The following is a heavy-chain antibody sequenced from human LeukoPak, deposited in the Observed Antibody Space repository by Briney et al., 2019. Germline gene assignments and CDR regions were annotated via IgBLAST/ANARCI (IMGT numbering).Heavy chain of an antibody. J-gene: IGHJ4*02. CDR1: GGSISSYY. CDR2: IYYSGST. CDR3: ARGDILTGYSGAIDY. Sequence: SETLSLTCTVSGGSISSYYWSWIRQPPGKGLEWIGYIYYSGSTNYNPSLKSRVTISVDTSKNQFSLKLSSVTAADTAVYYCARGDILTGYSGAIDYWGQGTLVTVSS. D-gene: IGHD3-9*01. V-gene: IGHV4-59*01.